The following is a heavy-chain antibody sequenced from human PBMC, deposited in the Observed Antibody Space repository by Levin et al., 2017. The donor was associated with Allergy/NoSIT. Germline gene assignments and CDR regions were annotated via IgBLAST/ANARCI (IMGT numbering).Heavy chain of an antibody. V-gene: IGHV3-9*01. CDR2: ISWNSGSI. CDR3: AKGGLKSGTDLGY. D-gene: IGHD1-26*01. J-gene: IGHJ4*02. CDR1: GFTFDDYA. Sequence: SGGSLRLSCAASGFTFDDYAMHWVRQAPGKGLEWVSGISWNSGSIGYADSVKGRFTISRDNAKNSLYLQMNSLRAEDTALYYCAKGGLKSGTDLGYWGQGTLVTVSS.